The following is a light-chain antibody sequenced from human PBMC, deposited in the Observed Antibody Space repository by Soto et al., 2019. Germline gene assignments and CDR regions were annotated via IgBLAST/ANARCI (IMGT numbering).Light chain of an antibody. Sequence: QSVLSQPPSASGTHGQTVTISCSGSSSNIGSNTVNWYQQLPGTAPKLLMYSNTQRPSGVPDRFSGFKSGTSASLAISGLQSEDEADYYCAAWDDSLNGVVFGGGTNLTVL. CDR3: AAWDDSLNGVV. J-gene: IGLJ2*01. V-gene: IGLV1-44*01. CDR2: SNT. CDR1: SSNIGSNT.